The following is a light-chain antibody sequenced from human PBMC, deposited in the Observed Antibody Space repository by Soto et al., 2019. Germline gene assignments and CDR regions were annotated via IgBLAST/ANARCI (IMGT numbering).Light chain of an antibody. CDR2: NDD. CDR1: SSNIGRDT. J-gene: IGLJ3*02. Sequence: QSVLTQPPSVSGTPGLRVTISCSGGSSNIGRDTVNWYQQLPGTAPKLLMFNDDQRPSGVPDRFSGSRSGTSASLAISGLQSDDQADSFCSTWDDSLNGWVFGGGTKLTVL. CDR3: STWDDSLNGWV. V-gene: IGLV1-44*01.